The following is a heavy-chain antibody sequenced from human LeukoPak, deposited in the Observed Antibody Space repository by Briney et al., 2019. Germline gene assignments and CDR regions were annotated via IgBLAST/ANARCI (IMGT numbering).Heavy chain of an antibody. V-gene: IGHV1-46*02. CDR1: GYTFNSSY. Sequence: RASVKVSCKASGYTFNSSYMHWVRQAPGQGLEWMGIINPSDDSTRYAQKFQGRVTMTKDTSTNTVYMHLSSLSSDDTAVYYCARAYYESSAYRHAVYFNYWGQGILVTVSS. D-gene: IGHD3-22*01. CDR2: INPSDDST. CDR3: ARAYYESSAYRHAVYFNY. J-gene: IGHJ4*02.